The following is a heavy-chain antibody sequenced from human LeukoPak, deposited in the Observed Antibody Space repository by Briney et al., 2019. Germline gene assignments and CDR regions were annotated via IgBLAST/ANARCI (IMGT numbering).Heavy chain of an antibody. J-gene: IGHJ6*02. CDR1: GGSISSSSYY. Sequence: SETLSLTCTVSGGSISSSSYYWGWIRQPPGKGLEWIGSIYYSGSTYYNPSLKSRVTISVDTSKNQFSLKLSSVTAADTAVYYCARRPRTYYYYGMDVWGQGTTVTASS. CDR2: IYYSGST. CDR3: ARRPRTYYYYGMDV. V-gene: IGHV4-39*01.